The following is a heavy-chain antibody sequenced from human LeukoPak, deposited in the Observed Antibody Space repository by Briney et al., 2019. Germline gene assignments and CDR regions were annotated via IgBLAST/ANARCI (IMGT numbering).Heavy chain of an antibody. CDR3: GKDGGQYSSGPEFDP. CDR1: GIVFSNTG. V-gene: IGHV3-23*01. D-gene: IGHD6-19*01. J-gene: IGHJ5*02. CDR2: ISGGGERT. Sequence: GGSLRLSCAASGIVFSNTGMNWARQSPGRGLEWVSAISGGGERTFYADSVKGRLTISRDNSKNMVYLQMNSLRADDTAIYYCGKDGGQYSSGPEFDPRGQGALVTVSS.